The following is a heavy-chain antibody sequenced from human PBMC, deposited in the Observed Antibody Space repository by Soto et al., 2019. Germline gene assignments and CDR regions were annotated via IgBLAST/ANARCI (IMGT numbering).Heavy chain of an antibody. CDR2: ISAYNGNT. D-gene: IGHD2-21*02. V-gene: IGHV1-18*04. CDR1: GYTFTSYG. CDR3: ARVQDDYGEYGNVVTAIPYYYGMDV. J-gene: IGHJ6*02. Sequence: GASVKVSCKASGYTFTSYGISWVRQAPGQGLEWMGWISAYNGNTNYAQKLQGRVTMTTDTSTSTAYMELRSLRSDDTAVYYCARVQDDYGEYGNVVTAIPYYYGMDVWGQGTTVTVSS.